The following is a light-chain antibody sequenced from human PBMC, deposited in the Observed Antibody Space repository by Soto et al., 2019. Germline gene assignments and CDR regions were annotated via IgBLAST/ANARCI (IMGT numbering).Light chain of an antibody. Sequence: EIVLTQSPATLSLSPGERATLSCRARQSVRSYFAWYQQKPGQAPRVVIYGASTRATGIPERFSGSGSGTDFTLTISRLEPEDFAVYYCQQYGRSPFTFGPGTKVDIK. CDR1: QSVRSY. CDR2: GAS. J-gene: IGKJ3*01. V-gene: IGKV3-20*01. CDR3: QQYGRSPFT.